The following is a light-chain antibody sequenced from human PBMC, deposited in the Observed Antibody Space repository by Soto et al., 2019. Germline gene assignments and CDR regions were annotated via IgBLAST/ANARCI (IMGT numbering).Light chain of an antibody. CDR1: SSDVGGYNY. J-gene: IGLJ1*01. Sequence: QSALTQPASVSGSPGQSITISCTGTSSDVGGYNYVSWYQQHPGIAPKLLIYGVTNRPSGVSTRFSGSKSGNTASLPISGLHAEDEADYHCSSYTSASTLLYLFGTGTNVTVL. CDR2: GVT. V-gene: IGLV2-14*01. CDR3: SSYTSASTLLYL.